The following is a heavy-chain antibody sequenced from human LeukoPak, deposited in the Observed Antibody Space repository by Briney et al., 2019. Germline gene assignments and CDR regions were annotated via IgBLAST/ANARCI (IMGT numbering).Heavy chain of an antibody. CDR1: GFTFSSYW. Sequence: GGSLRLSCAASGFTFSSYWMSWVRQAPGKGLEWVANIKQDGSEKYYVDSVKGRFTISRDNAKNSLYLQMNSLRAEDTAVYYCARDPPYSSGWYGDYWGQGTLVTVSS. CDR2: IKQDGSEK. V-gene: IGHV3-7*01. D-gene: IGHD6-19*01. J-gene: IGHJ4*02. CDR3: ARDPPYSSGWYGDY.